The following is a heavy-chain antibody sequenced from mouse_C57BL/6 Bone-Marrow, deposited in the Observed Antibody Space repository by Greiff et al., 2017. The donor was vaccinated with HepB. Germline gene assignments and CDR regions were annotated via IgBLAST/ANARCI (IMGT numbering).Heavy chain of an antibody. Sequence: EVKLVESGGGLVKPGGSLKLSCAASGFTFSSYAMSWVRQTPEKRLEWVATISDGGSYTYYPDNVKGRFTISRDNAKNNLYLQMSHLKSEDTAMYYCARALLLRDWGQGTLVTVSA. V-gene: IGHV5-4*03. J-gene: IGHJ3*01. CDR3: ARALLLRD. CDR1: GFTFSSYA. D-gene: IGHD1-1*01. CDR2: ISDGGSYT.